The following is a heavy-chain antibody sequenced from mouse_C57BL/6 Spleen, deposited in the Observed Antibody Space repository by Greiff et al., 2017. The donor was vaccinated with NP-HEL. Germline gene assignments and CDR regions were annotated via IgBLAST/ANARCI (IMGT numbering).Heavy chain of an antibody. J-gene: IGHJ2*01. CDR2: NDPNSGGT. D-gene: IGHD5-5*01. CDR3: AREGLPWTEFDY. Sequence: QVQLQQPGAELVKPGASVKLSCKASGYTFTSYWMHWVKQRPGRGLEWIGRNDPNSGGTKYNEKFKSKATLTVDKPSSTAYMQLSSLTSEDSAVYYCAREGLPWTEFDYWGQGTTLTVSS. CDR1: GYTFTSYW. V-gene: IGHV1-72*01.